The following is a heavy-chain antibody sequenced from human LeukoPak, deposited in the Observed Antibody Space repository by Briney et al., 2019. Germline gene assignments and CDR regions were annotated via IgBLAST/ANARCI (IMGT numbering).Heavy chain of an antibody. CDR1: EGSMGTYY. D-gene: IGHD2-2*01. J-gene: IGHJ4*01. CDR2: IYYSGST. Sequence: SETLSLTCSVSEGSMGTYYWGWIRQPPGKRLEWIGYIYYSGSTTYNPSLKSRVTVSVDTSKNQFSLKLTSMTAADTAVYYCARGRLGRQHASFFDSWGHGTLVTVSS. V-gene: IGHV4-59*08. CDR3: ARGRLGRQHASFFDS.